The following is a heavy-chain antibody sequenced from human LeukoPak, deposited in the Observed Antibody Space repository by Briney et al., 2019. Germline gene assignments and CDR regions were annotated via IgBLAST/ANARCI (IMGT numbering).Heavy chain of an antibody. Sequence: ASVKVSCKASGYTFTIYYMHWVRQAPGQGLEWMGIINPSGGSTTYAQTLQGRVTVTRDTSTSTVYMELSSLRSEDTAVYYCARGRGYCSTTSCYFDYWGQGTLVTVSS. CDR3: ARGRGYCSTTSCYFDY. CDR1: GYTFTIYY. CDR2: INPSGGST. J-gene: IGHJ4*02. V-gene: IGHV1-46*04. D-gene: IGHD2-2*01.